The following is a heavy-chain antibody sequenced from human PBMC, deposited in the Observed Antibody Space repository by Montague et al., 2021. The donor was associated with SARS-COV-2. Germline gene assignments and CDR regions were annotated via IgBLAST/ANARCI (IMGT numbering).Heavy chain of an antibody. J-gene: IGHJ6*02. D-gene: IGHD2-15*01. CDR1: GFSLSTSGVG. CDR2: IYWDDDK. Sequence: PALVKPTQTLTLTCTFSGFSLSTSGVGVGWIRQPPGKALEWLALIYWDDDKYYSTSLKTRLTISKDTSKNQVVLTMTNMDPVDTATYYCARDDRRGSGRHYYGMDVWGQGTTVTVSS. V-gene: IGHV2-70*01. CDR3: ARDDRRGSGRHYYGMDV.